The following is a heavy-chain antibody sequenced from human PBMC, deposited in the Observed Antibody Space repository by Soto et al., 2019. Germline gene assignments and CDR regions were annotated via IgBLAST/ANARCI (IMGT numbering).Heavy chain of an antibody. D-gene: IGHD3-10*01. CDR1: GDSIGRSTW. J-gene: IGHJ6*02. V-gene: IGHV4-4*02. Sequence: QVHLQESGPGLVKPSGTLSLTCAVSGDSIGRSTWWRWVRQPPGKGLEWIGEIYHTGNTNYNPSLESRVTMSVDKSKTSFSLRLSSVTAADTAVYYCARGGLSMVRGAGGGLDVWGQGTTVTVSS. CDR2: IYHTGNT. CDR3: ARGGLSMVRGAGGGLDV.